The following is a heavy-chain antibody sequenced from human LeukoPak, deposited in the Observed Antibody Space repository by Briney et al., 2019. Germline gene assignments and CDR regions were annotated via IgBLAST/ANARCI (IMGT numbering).Heavy chain of an antibody. CDR3: ARDRSYSNSMDV. V-gene: IGHV3-21*01. CDR1: GFTFSSYS. D-gene: IGHD4-11*01. J-gene: IGHJ6*02. Sequence: GGSLRPSCAASGFTFSSYSMNWVRQAPGKGLEWVSSISSSSSYIYYADSVKGRFTISRDNAKNSLYLQMNSLRAEDTAVYYCARDRSYSNSMDVWGQGTTVTVSS. CDR2: ISSSSSYI.